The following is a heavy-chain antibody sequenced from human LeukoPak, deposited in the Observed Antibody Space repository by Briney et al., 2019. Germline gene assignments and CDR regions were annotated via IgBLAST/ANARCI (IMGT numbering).Heavy chain of an antibody. D-gene: IGHD5-24*01. CDR2: INSDGSST. CDR3: ARDRLDGYAFDY. Sequence: GGPLRLSCAASRFTFSSYWMHWVRQAPGKGLVWVSRINSDGSSTTYADSVKGRFTISRDNAKNTLYLQMNSLRAEDMAVYYCARDRLDGYAFDYWGQGTLVTVSS. CDR1: RFTFSSYW. J-gene: IGHJ4*02. V-gene: IGHV3-74*01.